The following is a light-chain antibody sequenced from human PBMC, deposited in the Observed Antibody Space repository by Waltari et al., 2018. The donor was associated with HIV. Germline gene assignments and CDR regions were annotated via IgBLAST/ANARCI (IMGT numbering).Light chain of an antibody. Sequence: QSVLTQSPSASGTPGQRVTISCSGRSSNIGDNVVNWYQQVPGTAPKLLMYNNARRPSGVPDRFSSSRSGTSASLAISGLQSEDEGTYYCAAWDDSLKAYVFGTGTKVSVL. CDR1: SSNIGDNV. CDR2: NNA. J-gene: IGLJ1*01. CDR3: AAWDDSLKAYV. V-gene: IGLV1-44*01.